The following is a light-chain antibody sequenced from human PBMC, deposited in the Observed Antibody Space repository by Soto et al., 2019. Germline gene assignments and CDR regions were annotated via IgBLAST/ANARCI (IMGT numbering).Light chain of an antibody. J-gene: IGLJ1*01. Sequence: QSALTQPASVSGSPGQSITLSCTGTSSDVGVYNYVSWYQRHPGKAPKVMIYDVSNRPSGVSNRFSGSKSGNTASLTISGLQAEDEADYYCQSYDSSLSALYVFGTGTKLTVL. CDR1: SSDVGVYNY. CDR3: QSYDSSLSALYV. V-gene: IGLV2-14*03. CDR2: DVS.